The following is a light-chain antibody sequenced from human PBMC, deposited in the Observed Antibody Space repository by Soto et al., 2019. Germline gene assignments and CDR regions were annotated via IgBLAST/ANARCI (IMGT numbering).Light chain of an antibody. CDR1: QSVSSN. V-gene: IGKV3-15*01. CDR2: GTS. CDR3: EQYNNWPPTT. J-gene: IGKJ1*01. Sequence: EIVMTQSPATLSVSPGERATLSCRASQSVSSNLAWDQKKPGQAPRLLIYGTSTRATSIPARFSGSGSGTEFTLTISSLLSEDFAVYYCEQYNNWPPTTFGQGTKVEIK.